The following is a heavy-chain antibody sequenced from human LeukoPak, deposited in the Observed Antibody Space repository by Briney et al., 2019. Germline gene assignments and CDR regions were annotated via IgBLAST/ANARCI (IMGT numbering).Heavy chain of an antibody. CDR2: INHSGGT. D-gene: IGHD6-19*01. V-gene: IGHV4-34*01. CDR1: DGSFSDYY. Sequence: SETLSLTCAVYDGSFSDYYWSWLRQPPGKGLEWIGEINHSGGTNYNPSLKSRVTISVDTSKNQFSLKLSSVTAADTAVYYCARRIAVTGSFDYWGQGTLVTVSS. J-gene: IGHJ4*02. CDR3: ARRIAVTGSFDY.